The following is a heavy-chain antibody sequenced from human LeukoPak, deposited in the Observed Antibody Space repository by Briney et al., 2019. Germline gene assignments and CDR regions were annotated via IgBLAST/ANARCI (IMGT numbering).Heavy chain of an antibody. CDR3: ARDPAPLGY. J-gene: IGHJ4*02. D-gene: IGHD2-2*01. V-gene: IGHV3-48*03. CDR1: GFTFSSYE. CDR2: ISSSGSTI. Sequence: GGSLRLSCAASGFTFSSYEINWVRQAPGQGLEWVSYISSSGSTIYYADSVKGRFTISRDNAKDSLYLQMNSLRAEDTAVYYCARDPAPLGYWGQGTLVTVSS.